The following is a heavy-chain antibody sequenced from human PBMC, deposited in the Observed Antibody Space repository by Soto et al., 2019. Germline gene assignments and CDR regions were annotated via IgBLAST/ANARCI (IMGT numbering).Heavy chain of an antibody. J-gene: IGHJ4*02. D-gene: IGHD6-6*01. Sequence: QVQLVESGGGVVQPGRSLRLSCAASGFTFSSYGMHWVRQAPGKGLEWVAVIWYDGSNKYYADSVKGRFTISRDNSKNTLYLQMNSLRAEDTAVYYCARRGLGRSSSWYFDYWGQGTLVTVSS. CDR3: ARRGLGRSSSWYFDY. V-gene: IGHV3-33*01. CDR2: IWYDGSNK. CDR1: GFTFSSYG.